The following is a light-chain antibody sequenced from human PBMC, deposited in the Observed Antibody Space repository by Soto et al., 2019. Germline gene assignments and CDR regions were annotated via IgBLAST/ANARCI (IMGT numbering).Light chain of an antibody. Sequence: EIVMTQSPATLSVSPGERATLSCRASQSVNSHLAWYQQRPGQPPRLLISDASNRPTGIPARFSGSGSGTDFTLTISSLEPEDFAVYYCQHRSNWPTFGQGTRLEI. CDR2: DAS. V-gene: IGKV3-11*01. CDR1: QSVNSH. CDR3: QHRSNWPT. J-gene: IGKJ5*01.